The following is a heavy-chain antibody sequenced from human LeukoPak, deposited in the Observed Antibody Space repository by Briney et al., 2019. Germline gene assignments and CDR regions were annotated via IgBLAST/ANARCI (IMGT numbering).Heavy chain of an antibody. J-gene: IGHJ3*01. V-gene: IGHV4-59*12. CDR3: ARRVGFGGYRP. D-gene: IGHD3-10*01. CDR2: IYYSGSI. Sequence: SETLSLTCTVSGGSISGSYWNWVRQSPGKGLEWIGYIYYSGSINYNPSLKSRVTISVDTSKNQFSLKLSSVTAADTAVYYCARRVGFGGYRPWGQGTMVTVSS. CDR1: GGSISGSY.